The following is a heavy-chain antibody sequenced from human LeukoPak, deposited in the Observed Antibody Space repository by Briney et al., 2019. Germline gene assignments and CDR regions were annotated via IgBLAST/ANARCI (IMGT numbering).Heavy chain of an antibody. Sequence: PGGSLRLSCAASGFTFSSYWMSWVRQAPGKGLEKVANIKQDGSEKYYVDSVKGRFTISRDNAKTSLYLQMNSLRAEDTAVYYCASLTTVVNRPHYYYGMDVWGQGTTVTVSS. J-gene: IGHJ6*02. CDR2: IKQDGSEK. D-gene: IGHD4-23*01. CDR1: GFTFSSYW. V-gene: IGHV3-7*01. CDR3: ASLTTVVNRPHYYYGMDV.